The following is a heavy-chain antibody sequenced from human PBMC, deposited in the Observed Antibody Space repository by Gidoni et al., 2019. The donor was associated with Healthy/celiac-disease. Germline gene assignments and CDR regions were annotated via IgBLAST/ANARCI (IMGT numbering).Heavy chain of an antibody. J-gene: IGHJ5*02. V-gene: IGHV3-53*04. CDR3: ARGGSGYRQGRFDP. Sequence: EVQLVESGGGLVQPGGSLRLSCAASGFTVSSNYMSWVRQAPGKGLEWVSVIYSGGSTYYADSVKGRFTISRHNSKNTLYLQMNSLRAEDTAVYYCARGGSGYRQGRFDPWGQGTLVTVSS. D-gene: IGHD3-3*01. CDR1: GFTVSSNY. CDR2: IYSGGST.